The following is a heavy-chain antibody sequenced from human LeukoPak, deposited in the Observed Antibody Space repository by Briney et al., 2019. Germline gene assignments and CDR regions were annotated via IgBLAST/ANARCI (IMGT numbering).Heavy chain of an antibody. CDR3: ARRAAGTTGRFDY. D-gene: IGHD1-1*01. Sequence: RGESLKISCKGSGYSSTNYWITWVRQMPGKGLEWMGRIDPSDSYANYSPSFQGHVTISADKSISTAYLQWSSLKASDTAMYYCARRAAGTTGRFDYWGQGTLVTVSS. J-gene: IGHJ4*02. CDR2: IDPSDSYA. CDR1: GYSSTNYW. V-gene: IGHV5-10-1*01.